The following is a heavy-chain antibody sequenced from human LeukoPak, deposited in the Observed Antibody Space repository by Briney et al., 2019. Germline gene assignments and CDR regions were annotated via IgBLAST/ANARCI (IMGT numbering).Heavy chain of an antibody. D-gene: IGHD3-3*01. CDR2: IKEDGSEK. Sequence: GGSLRLSCAASGFTLSTYWMTWVRQAPGRGLEWVGNIKEDGSEKNYVDSVRGRFTISRDNAKNSLYLQMSSLRVEDTAVYYCAKALRITIFGVVITSYFDYWGQGTLVTVSS. J-gene: IGHJ4*02. CDR1: GFTLSTYW. CDR3: AKALRITIFGVVITSYFDY. V-gene: IGHV3-7*03.